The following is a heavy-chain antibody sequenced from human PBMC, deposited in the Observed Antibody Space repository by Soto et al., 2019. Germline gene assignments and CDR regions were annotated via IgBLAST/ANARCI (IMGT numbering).Heavy chain of an antibody. D-gene: IGHD3-16*01. CDR3: ASVTFGGVVLAH. CDR2: VYFNGNT. Sequence: ETLSLTCTVSAASFSKYYWTWIRQPPGKGLEWIGYVYFNGNTNYNPSLKRRVSISIDTSKNQIPLTLNSVTAADTAVYYCASVTFGGVVLAHWGQGTLVTVSS. J-gene: IGHJ4*02. V-gene: IGHV4-59*01. CDR1: AASFSKYY.